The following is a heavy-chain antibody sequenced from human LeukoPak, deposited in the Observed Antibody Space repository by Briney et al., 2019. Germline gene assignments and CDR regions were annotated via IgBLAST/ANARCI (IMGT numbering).Heavy chain of an antibody. CDR2: IYYSGST. J-gene: IGHJ4*02. CDR3: ARGSRYSSSWYPPFDY. V-gene: IGHV4-30-4*08. D-gene: IGHD6-13*01. CDR1: GGSISSGDYY. Sequence: PSQTLSLTCTVSGGSISSGDYYWSWIRQPPGKGLEWIGYIYYSGSTYYNPSLKSRLTISVDTSKNQFSLKLSSVTAADTAVYYCARGSRYSSSWYPPFDYWGQGTLVTVSS.